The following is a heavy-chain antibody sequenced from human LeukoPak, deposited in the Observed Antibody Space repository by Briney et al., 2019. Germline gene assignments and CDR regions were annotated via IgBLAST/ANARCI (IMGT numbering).Heavy chain of an antibody. CDR1: GFTFSSYA. J-gene: IGHJ6*02. CDR3: ARGGRPYYYYGMDV. V-gene: IGHV3-30-3*01. Sequence: GGSLRLPCAASGFTFSSYAMHWVRQAPGKGLEWVAVISYDGSNKYYAGSVKGRFTISRDNSKNTLYLQMNSLRAEDTAVYYCARGGRPYYYYGMDVWGQGTTVTVSS. CDR2: ISYDGSNK.